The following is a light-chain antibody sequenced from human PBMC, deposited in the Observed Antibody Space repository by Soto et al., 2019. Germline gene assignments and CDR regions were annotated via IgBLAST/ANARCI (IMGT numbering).Light chain of an antibody. CDR2: DAS. J-gene: IGKJ5*01. CDR1: RDISNY. V-gene: IGKV1-33*01. Sequence: DIQMTQSPSSLSASVGDRVTITCQASRDISNYLNWYQQKPGKAPKLLIYDASNLEKGVPSRFSGSGSGTDFTFTISSLQPEDIATYYCQQYDNLPITFGQGTRLEIK. CDR3: QQYDNLPIT.